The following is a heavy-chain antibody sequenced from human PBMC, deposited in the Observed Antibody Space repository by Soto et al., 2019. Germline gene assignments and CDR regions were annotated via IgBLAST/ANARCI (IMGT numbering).Heavy chain of an antibody. CDR2: IDPSDSYT. D-gene: IGHD3-9*01. CDR3: ARTTNVLRYFDWLSHRHYYYGMDV. Sequence: GESLKISCKGSGYSFTSYWISWVRQMPGKGLEWMGRIDPSDSYTNYSPSFQGHVTISADKSISTAHLQWSSLKASDTAMYYCARTTNVLRYFDWLSHRHYYYGMDVWGQGTTVTVSS. J-gene: IGHJ6*02. V-gene: IGHV5-10-1*01. CDR1: GYSFTSYW.